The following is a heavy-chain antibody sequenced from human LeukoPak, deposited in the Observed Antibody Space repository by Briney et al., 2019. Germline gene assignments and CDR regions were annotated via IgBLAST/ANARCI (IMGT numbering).Heavy chain of an antibody. CDR3: ARGGAGEIDY. J-gene: IGHJ4*02. Sequence: SETLSLTCSVPGGSISSYHWSWIRQPAGKGLEWIGRIYTSWSTNYNPSLKSRVTMSVDTSKNQFSLKLTSVTAADTAVYYCARGGAGEIDYWGQGTLVTVSS. D-gene: IGHD7-27*01. V-gene: IGHV4-4*07. CDR1: GGSISSYH. CDR2: IYTSWST.